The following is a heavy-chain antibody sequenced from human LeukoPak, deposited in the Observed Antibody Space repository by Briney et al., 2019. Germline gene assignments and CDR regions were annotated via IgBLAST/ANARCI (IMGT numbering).Heavy chain of an antibody. J-gene: IGHJ3*02. CDR3: ARERAVAGLDDAFDI. V-gene: IGHV4-30-2*01. D-gene: IGHD6-19*01. Sequence: SQTLSLTCTVSGGSISSGGYHWSWIRQPPGKGLEWIGYIYHSGSTYYNPSLKSRVTISVDRSKNQFSLKLSSVTAADTAVYYCARERAVAGLDDAFDIWGQGTMVTVSS. CDR2: IYHSGST. CDR1: GGSISSGGYH.